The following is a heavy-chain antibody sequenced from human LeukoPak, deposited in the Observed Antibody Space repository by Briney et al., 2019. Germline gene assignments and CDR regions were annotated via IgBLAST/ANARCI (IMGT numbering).Heavy chain of an antibody. J-gene: IGHJ4*02. CDR2: ISSSSSYI. V-gene: IGHV3-21*01. CDR3: ARDSFGRYYDSSGYPLDY. CDR1: GFTFSSYW. D-gene: IGHD3-22*01. Sequence: PGGSLRLSCAASGFTFSSYWMSWVRQAPGKGLEWVSSISSSSSYIYYADSVKGRFTISRDNAKNSLYLQMNSLRAEDTAVYYCARDSFGRYYDSSGYPLDYWGQGTLVTVSS.